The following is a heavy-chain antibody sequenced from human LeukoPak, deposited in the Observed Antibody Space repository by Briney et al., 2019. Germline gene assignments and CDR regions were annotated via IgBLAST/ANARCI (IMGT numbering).Heavy chain of an antibody. V-gene: IGHV3-23*01. D-gene: IGHD5-12*01. CDR1: GFTFNNYD. J-gene: IGHJ4*02. CDR2: IDGSGDNT. CDR3: AKGRVATPFDY. Sequence: PGGCLRLSCAASGFTFNNYDMIWVRQAPGKGLEWVSAIDGSGDNTYYADSVKGRFTISRDNSKNTLYLQMNSLRDTAIYYCAKGRVATPFDYWGQGTLVTVSS.